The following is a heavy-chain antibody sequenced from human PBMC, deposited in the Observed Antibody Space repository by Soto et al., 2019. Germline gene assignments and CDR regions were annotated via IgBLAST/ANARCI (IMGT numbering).Heavy chain of an antibody. CDR3: ARTTSPAPVYDASAAYER. CDR1: GCSISKDNYY. Sequence: QVQLQESGPGLVKPSQTLSLTCTVSGCSISKDNYYWNWIRQPPGKGLEWIAYIYYIGSTYSNPSLTSRLTISLDPAKNQFALKLSSVTAADTAVYYYARTTSPAPVYDASAAYERWGQGTVVAVSS. CDR2: IYYIGST. V-gene: IGHV4-30-4*01. D-gene: IGHD3-22*01. J-gene: IGHJ4*02.